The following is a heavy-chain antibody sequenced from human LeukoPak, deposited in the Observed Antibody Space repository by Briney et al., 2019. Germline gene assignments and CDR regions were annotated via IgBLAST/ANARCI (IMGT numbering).Heavy chain of an antibody. V-gene: IGHV4-4*07. CDR1: IGSLSSYY. Sequence: SETLSLTCTVSIGSLSSYYWNWIRPPAGRGLEWIGRIDTGGNNNSSPSLKSRVTMSVDTSSNQLSLKLNSLTTADTAVYYCAREGSAAGWDYFDYWGQGTLVTVSS. D-gene: IGHD6-13*01. CDR2: IDTGGNN. CDR3: AREGSAAGWDYFDY. J-gene: IGHJ4*02.